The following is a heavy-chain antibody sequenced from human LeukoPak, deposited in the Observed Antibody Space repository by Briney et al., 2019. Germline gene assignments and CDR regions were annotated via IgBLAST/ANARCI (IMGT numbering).Heavy chain of an antibody. V-gene: IGHV1-2*02. CDR3: ARTYSSRSGIDY. D-gene: IGHD6-13*01. J-gene: IGHJ4*02. Sequence: ASVKVSCKASGYTFTGSYMHWVRQAPGQGLEWMGWINPNSGDANYAQKFQGRVTMTRDTSISTAYMELSRLRPDDTAVYYCARTYSSRSGIDYWGQGTLVTVSS. CDR2: INPNSGDA. CDR1: GYTFTGSY.